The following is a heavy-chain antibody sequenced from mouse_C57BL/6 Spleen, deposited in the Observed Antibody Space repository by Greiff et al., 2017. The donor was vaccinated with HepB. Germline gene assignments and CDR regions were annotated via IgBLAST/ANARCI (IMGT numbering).Heavy chain of an antibody. Sequence: QVQLQQSGPELVKPGASVKISCKASGYAFSSSWMNWMKQRPGKGLEWIGRIYPGDGDTNYNGKFKGKATLTADKSSSTAYMQLSSLTSEDSAVYFCATDLYYYAMDYWGQGTSVTVSS. CDR2: IYPGDGDT. CDR1: GYAFSSSW. D-gene: IGHD2-1*01. J-gene: IGHJ4*01. V-gene: IGHV1-82*01. CDR3: ATDLYYYAMDY.